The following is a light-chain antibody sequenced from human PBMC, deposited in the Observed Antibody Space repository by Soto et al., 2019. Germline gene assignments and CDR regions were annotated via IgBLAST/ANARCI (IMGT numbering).Light chain of an antibody. J-gene: IGKJ4*01. CDR2: GAS. V-gene: IGKV3-15*01. CDR3: QQYNDWPPLT. Sequence: EIVVTQSPATLSVSPGERASLSCRASQSVGSNLAWYQQKPGQAPRLLIYGASTRATNIPARFSGSGSGTDFTLTISGLQSEDFAVYYCQQYNDWPPLTFGGGTKVEMK. CDR1: QSVGSN.